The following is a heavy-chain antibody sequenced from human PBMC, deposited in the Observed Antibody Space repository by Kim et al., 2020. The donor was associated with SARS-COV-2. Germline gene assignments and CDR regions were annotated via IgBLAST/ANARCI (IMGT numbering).Heavy chain of an antibody. J-gene: IGHJ4*02. Sequence: GRPYYARTMKGGFTISREDSKNTLYLQINSLRAEDTAVYYCAKGEWLADYWGQGTLVTVSS. CDR2: GRP. D-gene: IGHD6-19*01. V-gene: IGHV3-23*01. CDR3: AKGEWLADY.